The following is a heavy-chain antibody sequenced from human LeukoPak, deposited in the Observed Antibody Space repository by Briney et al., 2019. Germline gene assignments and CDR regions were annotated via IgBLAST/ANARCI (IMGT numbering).Heavy chain of an antibody. CDR3: ARGSYYYDSSGYYPYYYYGMDV. V-gene: IGHV4-4*07. D-gene: IGHD3-22*01. CDR2: IYTSGST. CDR1: GGSISSYY. J-gene: IGHJ6*02. Sequence: ASETLSLTCTVSGGSISSYYWSWIRQPAGKGLEWIGRIYTSGSTNYNPSLKSRVTMSVDTSKNQFSLKLSSVTAADTAVYYCARGSYYYDSSGYYPYYYYGMDVWGQGTTVTVSS.